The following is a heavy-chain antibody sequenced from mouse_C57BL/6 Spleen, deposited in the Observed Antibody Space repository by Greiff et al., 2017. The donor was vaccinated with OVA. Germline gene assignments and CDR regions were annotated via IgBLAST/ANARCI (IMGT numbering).Heavy chain of an antibody. V-gene: IGHV1-59*01. CDR2: IDPSDSYT. CDR1: GYTFTSYW. D-gene: IGHD2-3*01. Sequence: VQLQQPGAELVRPGTSVKLSCKASGYTFTSYWMHWVKQRPGQGLEWIGVIDPSDSYTNYNQKFKGKATLTVDTSSSTAYMQLSSLTSEDSAVYYCARSGYDGYYFDYWGQGTTLTVSS. J-gene: IGHJ2*01. CDR3: ARSGYDGYYFDY.